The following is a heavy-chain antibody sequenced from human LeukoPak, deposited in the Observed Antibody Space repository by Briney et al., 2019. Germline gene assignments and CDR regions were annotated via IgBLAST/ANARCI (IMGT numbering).Heavy chain of an antibody. CDR1: GYTFTGYY. CDR2: INPNSGGT. J-gene: IGHJ3*02. Sequence: PKASVKVSCKASGYTFTGYYMHWVRQAPGQGLEWMGWINPNSGGTNYAQKFQGRVTMTRDTTISTAYMELSRLRSDDTAVYYCARRSSGSYYPDAFDIWGQGTMVTVSS. D-gene: IGHD1-26*01. CDR3: ARRSSGSYYPDAFDI. V-gene: IGHV1-2*02.